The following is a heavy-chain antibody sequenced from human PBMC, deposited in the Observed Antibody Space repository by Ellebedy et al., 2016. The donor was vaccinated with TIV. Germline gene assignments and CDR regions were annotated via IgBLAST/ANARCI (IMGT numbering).Heavy chain of an antibody. CDR1: GYTFSTYY. Sequence: ASVKVSCXASGYTFSTYYMHWVRQAPGQGLEWMGIINPTGGSTSYAQKFQGRVTMTKDTSTSTVYMELSSLRSEDTAVYFCASRSRSGLVAVGNDYYAMDVWGQGTTATVSS. J-gene: IGHJ6*02. CDR3: ASRSRSGLVAVGNDYYAMDV. CDR2: INPTGGST. D-gene: IGHD6-19*01. V-gene: IGHV1-46*01.